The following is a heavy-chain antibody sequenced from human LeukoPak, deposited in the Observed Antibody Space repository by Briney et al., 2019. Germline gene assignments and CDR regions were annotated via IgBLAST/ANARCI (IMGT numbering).Heavy chain of an antibody. Sequence: GSLRRSCAASGFTFSSYGMHWVRQAPGKGLEWVAVISYDGSNKYYADSVKGRFTISRDNSKNTLYLQMNSLRAEDTAVYYCAKGYGGNPFDYWGQGTLVTVSS. CDR3: AKGYGGNPFDY. CDR1: GFTFSSYG. D-gene: IGHD4-23*01. V-gene: IGHV3-30*18. CDR2: ISYDGSNK. J-gene: IGHJ4*02.